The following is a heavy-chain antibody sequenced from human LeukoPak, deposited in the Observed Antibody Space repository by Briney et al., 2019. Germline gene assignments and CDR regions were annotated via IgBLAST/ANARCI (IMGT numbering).Heavy chain of an antibody. CDR3: ARAAMVRGVDYFDS. D-gene: IGHD3-10*01. J-gene: IGHJ4*02. CDR2: INSDGSST. V-gene: IGHV3-74*01. Sequence: PGGSLRLSCAASGFTFSSYWMHWVRQAPGKGLVWVSRINSDGSSTYYADSVKGRFTISRDNSKNTLCLQMNSLRAEDTAVYYCARAAMVRGVDYFDSWGQGTLVTVSS. CDR1: GFTFSSYW.